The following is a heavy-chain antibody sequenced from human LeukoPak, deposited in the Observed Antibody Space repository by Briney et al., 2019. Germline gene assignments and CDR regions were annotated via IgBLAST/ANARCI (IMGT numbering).Heavy chain of an antibody. Sequence: GESLKISCKGSGYIFTNYWIGWVRQMPGKGLEWMGIIYPGDSDTRYSPSFQGQVTISADKSISTAYLPWSSLKASDTAMYYCARLGTGDTSMVTPLHYWGQGTLVTVSS. CDR1: GYIFTNYW. D-gene: IGHD5-18*01. V-gene: IGHV5-51*01. J-gene: IGHJ4*02. CDR2: IYPGDSDT. CDR3: ARLGTGDTSMVTPLHY.